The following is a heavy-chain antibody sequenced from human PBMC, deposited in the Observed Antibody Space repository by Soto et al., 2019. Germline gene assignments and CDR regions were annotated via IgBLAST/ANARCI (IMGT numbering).Heavy chain of an antibody. CDR1: GGSIYRSGYY. CDR3: GKVLVGATGHTDSDS. CDR2: IDYNGVT. J-gene: IGHJ4*02. Sequence: SETLSLTCTVSGGSIYRSGYYWGWIRQPPGRGLEWIGNIDYNGVTYSNPSLKSRVTISRDTSKNQFSLKLTSVTAADTALYYCGKVLVGATGHTDSDSWGPGTPVTVSS. V-gene: IGHV4-39*01. D-gene: IGHD2-15*01.